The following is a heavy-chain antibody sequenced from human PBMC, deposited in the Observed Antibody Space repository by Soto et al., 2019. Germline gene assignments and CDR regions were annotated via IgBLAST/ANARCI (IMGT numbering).Heavy chain of an antibody. J-gene: IGHJ3*02. D-gene: IGHD3-22*01. CDR3: AKSPIGSSWYMDYYHSSGYRPDAAFDI. Sequence: GGSLRLSCAASGFTFSSYGMHWVRQAPGKGLEWVAVISYDESNKYYADSVKGRFTISRDNSKNTLYLQMNSLRAEDTAVYYCAKSPIGSSWYMDYYHSSGYRPDAAFDIWGQGTMVTVSS. CDR2: ISYDESNK. V-gene: IGHV3-30*18. CDR1: GFTFSSYG.